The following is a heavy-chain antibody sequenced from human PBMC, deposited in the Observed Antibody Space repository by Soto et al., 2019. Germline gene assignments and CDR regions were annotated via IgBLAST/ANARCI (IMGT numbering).Heavy chain of an antibody. Sequence: GDSLKISCKGSGYSFTSYWIGWVRQMPGKGLEWMGIIYPGDSNTRYSPSFQGQVTISADKSVSTAYLQWSSLKASDTAMYYCASQGYCSITACYTVDYWGQGTRVTVSA. CDR2: IYPGDSNT. CDR3: ASQGYCSITACYTVDY. D-gene: IGHD2-2*02. CDR1: GYSFTSYW. V-gene: IGHV5-51*01. J-gene: IGHJ4*02.